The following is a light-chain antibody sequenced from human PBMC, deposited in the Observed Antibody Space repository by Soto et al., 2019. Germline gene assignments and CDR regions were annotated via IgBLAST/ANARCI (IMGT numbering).Light chain of an antibody. V-gene: IGKV3-15*01. CDR2: GAS. Sequence: EIVMTQSPATLSVSPGERATLSCRASQSVSSNLAWYQQKPGQAPRLLIYGASTRATGIPARFSGSGSGTEFTLTITSLQSEYFAVYYCQQYNYWPTFGQGTKVEIK. J-gene: IGKJ1*01. CDR1: QSVSSN. CDR3: QQYNYWPT.